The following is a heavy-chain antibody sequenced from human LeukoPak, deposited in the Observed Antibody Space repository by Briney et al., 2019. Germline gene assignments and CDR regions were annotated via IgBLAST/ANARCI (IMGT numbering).Heavy chain of an antibody. CDR1: GGSISSSNW. CDR3: ARGVTMIVVVIHDWYFDL. V-gene: IGHV4-4*02. Sequence: ASETLSLTCAVSGGSISSSNWWSWVRQPPGKGLEWIGEIYHSGSTNYNPSLKSRVTISVDKSKNQFSLKLSSVTAADTAVYYRARGVTMIVVVIHDWYFDLWGRGTLVTVSS. J-gene: IGHJ2*01. D-gene: IGHD3-22*01. CDR2: IYHSGST.